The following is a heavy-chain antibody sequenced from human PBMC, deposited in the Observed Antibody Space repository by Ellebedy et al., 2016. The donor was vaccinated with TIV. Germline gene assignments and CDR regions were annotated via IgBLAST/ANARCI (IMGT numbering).Heavy chain of an antibody. Sequence: GGSLRLXXAASGFTFSSYAMSWVRQAPGKGLEWVSAISGSGGSTYYADSVKGRFTISRDNSKNTLYLQMNSLRAEDTAVYYCAKDQGFRGSLEWLLSGELEPFDYWGQGTLVTVSS. J-gene: IGHJ4*02. CDR1: GFTFSSYA. CDR3: AKDQGFRGSLEWLLSGELEPFDY. CDR2: ISGSGGST. D-gene: IGHD3-3*01. V-gene: IGHV3-23*01.